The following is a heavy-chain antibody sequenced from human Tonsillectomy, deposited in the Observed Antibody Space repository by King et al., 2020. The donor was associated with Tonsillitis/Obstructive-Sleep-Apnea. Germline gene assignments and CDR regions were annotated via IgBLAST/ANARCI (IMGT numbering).Heavy chain of an antibody. CDR2: INSEGSNT. J-gene: IGHJ4*02. Sequence: VQLVESGGGLVQPGGSLRLSCAASGFTFSSNWMHWVRQAPGKGLVWVSHINSEGSNTRYADSVKGRFTISRDNAKNTLFLKMNSLRAEDTAVYYCASLSRGYSYGLFDYWGQGTLVTVSS. CDR3: ASLSRGYSYGLFDY. D-gene: IGHD5-18*01. CDR1: GFTFSSNW. V-gene: IGHV3-74*01.